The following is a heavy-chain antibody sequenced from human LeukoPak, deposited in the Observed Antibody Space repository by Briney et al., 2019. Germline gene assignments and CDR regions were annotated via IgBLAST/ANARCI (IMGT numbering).Heavy chain of an antibody. CDR3: ARDTGGRGRLDAFDI. D-gene: IGHD3-10*01. CDR2: IYHTGST. J-gene: IGHJ3*02. V-gene: IGHV4-4*02. CDR1: GGSISSKNW. Sequence: ASETLSLTCAVSGGSISSKNWWIWVRQPPGKGLEWIGEIYHTGSTNYNPSLKSRVTISVDKPKNQFSLKLSSVTAADTAMYYCARDTGGRGRLDAFDIWGQGTMVTVSS.